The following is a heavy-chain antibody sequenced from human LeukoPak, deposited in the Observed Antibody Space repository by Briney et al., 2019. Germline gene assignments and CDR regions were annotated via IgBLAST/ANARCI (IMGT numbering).Heavy chain of an antibody. D-gene: IGHD3-22*01. V-gene: IGHV4-59*01. CDR2: IYYSGST. CDR1: GGSISNYY. CDR3: ARDGGSSGYTDY. J-gene: IGHJ4*02. Sequence: PSETLSLTCTVSGGSISNYYWNWIRQPPGKGLEWIGLIYYSGSTNYNPSLKSRVTMSVDTSKNQFSLRLNSVTAADTALYYCARDGGSSGYTDYWGQGTLVTVSS.